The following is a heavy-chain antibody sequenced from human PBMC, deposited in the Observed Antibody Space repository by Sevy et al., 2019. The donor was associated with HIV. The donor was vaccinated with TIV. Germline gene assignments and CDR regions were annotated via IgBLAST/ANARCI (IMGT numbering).Heavy chain of an antibody. D-gene: IGHD4-17*01. CDR2: ISGNGGRT. J-gene: IGHJ4*02. V-gene: IGHV3-23*01. CDR3: AKVVGDAGDYGSDY. Sequence: GGSLRLSCAASGFTFSSYAMNWFRQAPGKGLEWVSAISGNGGRTYYADSVKGRFTISRDNSKNTLFLQMDSLTAEDTAVYYCAKVVGDAGDYGSDYWGQGTLVTVSS. CDR1: GFTFSSYA.